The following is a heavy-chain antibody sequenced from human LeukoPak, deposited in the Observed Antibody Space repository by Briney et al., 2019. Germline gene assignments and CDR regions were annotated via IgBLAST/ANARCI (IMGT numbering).Heavy chain of an antibody. CDR3: AKTPSYYGSGSYPSDY. CDR1: GFTFSSYA. CDR2: ISGSGGST. V-gene: IGHV3-23*01. D-gene: IGHD3-10*01. Sequence: GGSLRLSCAAPGFTFSSYAMSWVRQAPGKGLEWVSAISGSGGSTYYADSVKGRFTISRDNSKNTLHLQMNSLRAEDTAVYYCAKTPSYYGSGSYPSDYWGQGTLVTVSS. J-gene: IGHJ4*02.